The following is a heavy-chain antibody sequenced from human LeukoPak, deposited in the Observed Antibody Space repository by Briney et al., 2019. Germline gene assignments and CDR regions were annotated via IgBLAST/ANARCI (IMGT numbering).Heavy chain of an antibody. CDR3: ARQISGWFFDY. Sequence: GGSLRLSCAASGFTVSSNYMSWVRQAPGKGLEWVSVIYSGGSTYYADSVKGRFTISRDNSKNTLYLQMNSLRAEDTAVYYCARQISGWFFDYWGQGTLVTVSS. CDR1: GFTVSSNY. V-gene: IGHV3-53*01. D-gene: IGHD6-19*01. CDR2: IYSGGST. J-gene: IGHJ4*02.